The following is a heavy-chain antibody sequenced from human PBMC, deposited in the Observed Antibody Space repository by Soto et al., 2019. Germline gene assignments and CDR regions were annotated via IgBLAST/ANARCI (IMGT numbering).Heavy chain of an antibody. CDR1: GGTFSSYA. Sequence: SVKVSCKASGGTFSSYAISWVRQAPGQGLEWMGGIIPIFGTADYAQKFQGRVTITADESTSTAYMELSSLRSEDTAVYYCARDGIGVVAGTGHYYFDYWGQGTQVTVSS. J-gene: IGHJ4*02. CDR3: ARDGIGVVAGTGHYYFDY. V-gene: IGHV1-69*13. D-gene: IGHD6-19*01. CDR2: IIPIFGTA.